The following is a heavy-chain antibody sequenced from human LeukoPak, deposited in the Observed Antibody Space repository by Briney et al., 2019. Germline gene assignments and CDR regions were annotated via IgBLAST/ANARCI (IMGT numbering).Heavy chain of an antibody. Sequence: GGSLRLSCAASGFTFTKYSMNWVRQAPGKGLEWVSFINSGRYSIYYADSVNGRFTISRDNAKDSLYLQMNSMRAENTAVYYCARDLGGYNFNYWGQGTLVTVSS. D-gene: IGHD5-24*01. CDR1: GFTFTKYS. CDR2: INSGRYSI. J-gene: IGHJ4*02. CDR3: ARDLGGYNFNY. V-gene: IGHV3-48*04.